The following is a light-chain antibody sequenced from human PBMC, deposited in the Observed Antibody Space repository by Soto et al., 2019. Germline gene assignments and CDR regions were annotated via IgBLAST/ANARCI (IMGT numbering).Light chain of an antibody. Sequence: IQMTQSPSSLSASVGDRVTITCRASQTISNYLNWYQQKPGKAPKLLIYDASSLQTGVPSRFSGSGSGTDFTLTISSLQSEDFATYYCQQSYTTPITFGQGTRLDIK. J-gene: IGKJ5*01. V-gene: IGKV1-39*01. CDR1: QTISNY. CDR3: QQSYTTPIT. CDR2: DAS.